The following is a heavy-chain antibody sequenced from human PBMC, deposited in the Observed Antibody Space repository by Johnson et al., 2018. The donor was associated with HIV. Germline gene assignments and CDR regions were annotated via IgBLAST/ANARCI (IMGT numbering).Heavy chain of an antibody. J-gene: IGHJ3*02. V-gene: IGHV3-9*01. CDR3: AKEESGVNAFDI. Sequence: VQLVESGGGLVQPGRSMRLSCAASGFTFDDYAMHWVRQAPGKGLEWVSGISWNSGSIGYADSVKGRFTISRDNAENSLYLQMNSLRAEDRALYYCAKEESGVNAFDIWGQGTMVTVSS. CDR2: ISWNSGSI. CDR1: GFTFDDYA. D-gene: IGHD5-12*01.